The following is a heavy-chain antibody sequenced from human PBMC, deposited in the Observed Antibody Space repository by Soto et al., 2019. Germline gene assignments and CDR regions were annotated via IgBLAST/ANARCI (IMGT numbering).Heavy chain of an antibody. CDR3: AREEYYALWSGPCYGMDV. D-gene: IGHD3-3*01. V-gene: IGHV3-30-3*01. Sequence: QVQLVESGGGVVQPGRSLRLSCAASGFTFSSYAMHWVRQAPGKGLEWVAVISYDGSNKYYADSVKGRFTISRDKSKNTLYLQMDSMRAEDTAVYYCAREEYYALWSGPCYGMDVWGQGTTVTVSS. CDR1: GFTFSSYA. J-gene: IGHJ6*02. CDR2: ISYDGSNK.